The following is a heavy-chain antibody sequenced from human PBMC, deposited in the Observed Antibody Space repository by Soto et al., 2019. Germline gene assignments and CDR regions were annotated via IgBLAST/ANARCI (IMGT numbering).Heavy chain of an antibody. Sequence: GGALGLSCSASGVTFNSYAMHWVRQAPGKGLEWVAVIWYDGSNKYYADSVKGRFTISRDNSKNTLYLQMNSLRAEDTAVYYCARAVGFTSSVAYYFDYWGQGTLVTVSS. J-gene: IGHJ4*02. CDR2: IWYDGSNK. CDR3: ARAVGFTSSVAYYFDY. V-gene: IGHV3-33*01. D-gene: IGHD6-6*01. CDR1: GVTFNSYA.